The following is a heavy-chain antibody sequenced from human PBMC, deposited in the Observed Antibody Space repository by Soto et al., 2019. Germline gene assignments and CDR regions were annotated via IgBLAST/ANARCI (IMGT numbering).Heavy chain of an antibody. CDR1: GFPFTSYS. Sequence: GGSLRLSCAAYGFPFTSYSKKLVRQAPVKGLEWVSSISSSSSYIYYADSVKGRFTISRDNAKNSLYLQMNSLRAEDTAVFYCARVVDYYDPYYYYGMDVWGQGTTVTVSS. CDR3: ARVVDYYDPYYYYGMDV. CDR2: ISSSSSYI. D-gene: IGHD3-22*01. J-gene: IGHJ6*02. V-gene: IGHV3-21*01.